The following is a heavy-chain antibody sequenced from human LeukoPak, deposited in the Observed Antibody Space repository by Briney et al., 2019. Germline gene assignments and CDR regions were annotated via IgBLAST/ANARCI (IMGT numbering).Heavy chain of an antibody. V-gene: IGHV1-46*01. CDR1: GGTFSSYA. J-gene: IGHJ5*02. CDR2: INPRGGST. CDR3: ARDNLPTIHGVIAAAGWFDP. Sequence: ASVKVSCKASGGTFSSYAISWVRQAPGQGLEWMGIINPRGGSTSYGQKSQGRVTITRDMSRSTVYMELRTLRSEDTAVYYCARDNLPTIHGVIAAAGWFDPWGQGTLVTVSS. D-gene: IGHD6-13*01.